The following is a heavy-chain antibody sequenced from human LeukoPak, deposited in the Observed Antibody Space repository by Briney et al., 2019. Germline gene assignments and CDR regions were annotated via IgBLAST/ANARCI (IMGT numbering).Heavy chain of an antibody. D-gene: IGHD5-12*01. CDR2: ISAYNGNT. CDR3: ARDRGYSGYDYYYYGMDV. CDR1: GYTFTSYG. J-gene: IGHJ6*02. Sequence: GASVMVSCRASGYTFTSYGISWVRQAPGQGPEGMGWISAYNGNTNYAQKLQGRVTMTTDTYTSTAYMELRSLRSDDTAVYDCARDRGYSGYDYYYYGMDVWGQGTTVTVSS. V-gene: IGHV1-18*01.